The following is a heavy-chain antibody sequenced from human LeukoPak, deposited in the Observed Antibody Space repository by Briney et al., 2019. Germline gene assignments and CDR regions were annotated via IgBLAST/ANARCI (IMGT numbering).Heavy chain of an antibody. V-gene: IGHV1-2*04. CDR1: GYTFTGYY. D-gene: IGHD2-2*01. J-gene: IGHJ4*02. Sequence: ASVRVSCKASGYTFTGYYMHWVRQAPGQGLEWMGWINPNSGGTNYAQKFQGWVTMTRDTSISTAYMELSRLRSDDTAVYYCARGPRCSSTSCYSPFDYWGQGTLVTVSS. CDR2: INPNSGGT. CDR3: ARGPRCSSTSCYSPFDY.